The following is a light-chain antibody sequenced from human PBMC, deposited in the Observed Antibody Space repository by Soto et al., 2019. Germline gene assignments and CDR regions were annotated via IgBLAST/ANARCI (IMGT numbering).Light chain of an antibody. CDR2: EVS. Sequence: QAVLTQPPSASGSPGQSVTISCTGTSSDVGGYNYVSWYQQHPGKAPKLMIYEVSKRPSVVPDRFSGSKSGNTASLTVSGLQAEDEADYYCSSYAGSNPVVFGGGTQLTVL. CDR1: SSDVGGYNY. J-gene: IGLJ2*01. CDR3: SSYAGSNPVV. V-gene: IGLV2-8*01.